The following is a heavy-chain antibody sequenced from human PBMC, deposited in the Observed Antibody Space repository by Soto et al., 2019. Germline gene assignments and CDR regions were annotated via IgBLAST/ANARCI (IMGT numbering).Heavy chain of an antibody. D-gene: IGHD1-1*01. CDR1: GGTFYKYA. V-gene: IGHV1-69*01. CDR3: VPLQPSTLLGRPGMDV. CDR2: IIPMFGIV. Sequence: QVQLVQSGAEVKKPGSSVKVSCKAYGGTFYKYAITWVRQALGQGLEWVGGIIPMFGIVNYAQKFQGRGTITADASPTTAYMELTSLRSDDTAVYCCVPLQPSTLLGRPGMDVWGQGTTVTVSS. J-gene: IGHJ6*02.